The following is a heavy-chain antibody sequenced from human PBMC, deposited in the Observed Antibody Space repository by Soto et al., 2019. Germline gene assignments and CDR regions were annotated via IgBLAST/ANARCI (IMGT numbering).Heavy chain of an antibody. J-gene: IGHJ5*02. D-gene: IGHD3-10*01. CDR2: IIPMYGPA. CDR1: GGTFSSYA. Sequence: QVPLVQSGAEVKKPGSSVTVSCKASGGTFSSYAIHWVRQAPGQGLEWMGGIIPMYGPAKYAQRFQARVTLTADESTTTVYRELTRLTSQDTAVCYCARVISMVRAVIDNWVDPWCHGPRLTVSS. V-gene: IGHV1-69*01. CDR3: ARVISMVRAVIDNWVDP.